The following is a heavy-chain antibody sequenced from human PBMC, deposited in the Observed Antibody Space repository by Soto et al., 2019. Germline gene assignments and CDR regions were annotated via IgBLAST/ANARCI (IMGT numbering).Heavy chain of an antibody. J-gene: IGHJ4*02. V-gene: IGHV4-4*02. D-gene: IGHD3-10*01. Sequence: QVQLQESGPGLVKPSGTLSLTCAVSGGSISSSNWWSWVRQPPGKGLQWIGEIYHSGSTNYIPSLKSRVTISVYKSKNQLSLNLSSGTAADTAVYYCARRWGEGRVDYWGQGTLVTVSS. CDR3: ARRWGEGRVDY. CDR1: GGSISSSNW. CDR2: IYHSGST.